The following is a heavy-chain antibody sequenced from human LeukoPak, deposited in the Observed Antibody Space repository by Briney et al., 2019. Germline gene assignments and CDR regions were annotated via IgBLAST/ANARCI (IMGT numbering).Heavy chain of an antibody. V-gene: IGHV1-8*01. CDR2: MNPNSGNT. CDR3: ARGNICTNRVCYTGVRY. CDR1: GYTFTSYD. Sequence: ASVKVSCKASGYTFTSYDINWVRQATGQGREWMGWMNPNSGNTGYAQKFQGRVTMTRNTYISTAYMELSSLRSEDTAVYYCARGNICTNRVCYTGVRYWGQGTLVTVSS. D-gene: IGHD2-8*01. J-gene: IGHJ4*02.